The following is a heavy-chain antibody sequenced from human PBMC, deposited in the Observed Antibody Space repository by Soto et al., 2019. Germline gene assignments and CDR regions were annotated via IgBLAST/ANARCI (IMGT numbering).Heavy chain of an antibody. V-gene: IGHV1-69*13. J-gene: IGHJ6*02. D-gene: IGHD2-2*01. CDR3: ERHPLPPPTSFDYYYGMDV. CDR2: IIPIFGTA. Sequence: GASVKVSCKASGGTFSSYAISWVRQAPGQGLEWMGGIIPIFGTANYAQKFQGRVTITADESTSTAYMELSSLRSEDTAVYYCERHPLPPPTSFDYYYGMDVWGQGTTVTVPS. CDR1: GGTFSSYA.